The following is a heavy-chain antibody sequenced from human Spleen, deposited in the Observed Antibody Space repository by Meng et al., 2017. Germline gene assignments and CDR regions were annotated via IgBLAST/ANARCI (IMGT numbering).Heavy chain of an antibody. V-gene: IGHV3-74*01. CDR3: VRDHWSFDY. CDR2: INGDGSST. Sequence: ETLSLTCVASGFSFSSYWMHWVRQTPGKGLEWVSRINGDGSSTNYADFVKGRFTVSRDNGKNTLYLQMNSLRADDTAVYYCVRDHWSFDYWGQGNLVTVSS. J-gene: IGHJ4*02. CDR1: GFSFSSYW.